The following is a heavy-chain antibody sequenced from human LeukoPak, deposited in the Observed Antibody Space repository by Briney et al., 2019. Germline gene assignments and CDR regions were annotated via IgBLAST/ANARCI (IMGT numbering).Heavy chain of an antibody. J-gene: IGHJ6*03. D-gene: IGHD3-10*01. CDR1: GYTFTSYG. Sequence: ASVKVSCKASGYTFTSYGISWVRQAPGQGLEWMGWISAYNGNTNYAQKLQGRVTMTTDTSTSTAYMELRSLRSDDTAVYYCARTAGVRGAYYYYYMDVWGKGTTVTASS. V-gene: IGHV1-18*01. CDR3: ARTAGVRGAYYYYYMDV. CDR2: ISAYNGNT.